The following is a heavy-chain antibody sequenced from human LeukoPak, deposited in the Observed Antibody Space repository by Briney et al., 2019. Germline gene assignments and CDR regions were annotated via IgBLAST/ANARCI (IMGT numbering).Heavy chain of an antibody. CDR3: ARAVGVVDCGAHSCKPYHFDS. CDR2: LASGGNT. V-gene: IGHV3-66*01. D-gene: IGHD2-2*01. J-gene: IGHJ4*02. CDR1: GFPVSSAF. Sequence: GGSLRLSCVASGFPVSSAFMNWVRQAPGKGLKWVSLLASGGNTFFADSVKGRFTLSRDNSENTVYLQMNSLRAEDTAVYYCARAVGVVDCGAHSCKPYHFDSWGQGTLVAVSS.